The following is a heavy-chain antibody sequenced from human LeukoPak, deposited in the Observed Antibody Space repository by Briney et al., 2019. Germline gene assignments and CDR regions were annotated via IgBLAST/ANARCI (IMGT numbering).Heavy chain of an antibody. D-gene: IGHD1-26*01. CDR2: IRAKLNNYAT. CDR3: VRVLVGSSGVFDI. CDR1: GFVFSDFY. J-gene: IGHJ3*02. V-gene: IGHV3-72*01. Sequence: PGGSLRLSCAASGFVFSDFYMDWVRQAPGKGLEWVGRIRAKLNNYATEYAASVKDRFTISRDDSKNSLYLQMNSLKTEDTAVYYCVRVLVGSSGVFDIWGQGTMVTVSS.